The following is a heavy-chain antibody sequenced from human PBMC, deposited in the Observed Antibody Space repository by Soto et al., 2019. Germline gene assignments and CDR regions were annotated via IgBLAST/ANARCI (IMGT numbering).Heavy chain of an antibody. Sequence: QVLLLQSGSEVKKAGSSVKVSCKASGDAFKSYAIHWVRQAPGQGLEYMGRIIPSSDRTKYDQKFQGRLTLTADMYTSTVYMELSSLRSEDPAVYYCARDPTNDYGDDTFDYWGQGTKVIVSS. D-gene: IGHD4-17*01. CDR1: GDAFKSYA. J-gene: IGHJ4*02. V-gene: IGHV1-69*06. CDR3: ARDPTNDYGDDTFDY. CDR2: IIPSSDRT.